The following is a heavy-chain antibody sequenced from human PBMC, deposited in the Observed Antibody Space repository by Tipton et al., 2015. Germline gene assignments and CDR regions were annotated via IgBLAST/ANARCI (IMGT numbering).Heavy chain of an antibody. CDR1: GGSISVSSVY. CDR3: ARQIAAAARDWFNP. CDR2: YYYTGAT. Sequence: TLSLTCTVSGGSISVSSVYWGWIRQSPGKGLEWIGSYYYTGATYYNPSLKSRVNISVDTSKNQFSLKLSSVTPADTTVYYCARQIAAAARDWFNPWGQGTLVTVSS. D-gene: IGHD6-13*01. J-gene: IGHJ5*02. V-gene: IGHV4-39*01.